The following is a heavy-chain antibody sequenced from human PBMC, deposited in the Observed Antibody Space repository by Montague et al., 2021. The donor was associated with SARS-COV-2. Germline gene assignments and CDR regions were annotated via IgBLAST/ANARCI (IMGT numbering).Heavy chain of an antibody. CDR3: ARSGWYQLVRARYYYYYGMDV. D-gene: IGHD6-6*01. J-gene: IGHJ6*01. Sequence: KNNPSLKSRVTISVDTSKNQFSLKLSSVTAADTAVYYCARSGWYQLVRARYYYYYGMDVWGQGITVTVFS. V-gene: IGHV4-34*01.